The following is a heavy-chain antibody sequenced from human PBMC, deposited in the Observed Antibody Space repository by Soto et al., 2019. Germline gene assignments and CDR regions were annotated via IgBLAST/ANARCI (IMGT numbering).Heavy chain of an antibody. V-gene: IGHV4-34*01. D-gene: IGHD2-8*01. CDR2: VHPSGST. Sequence: SGTLSLTCAVFSASLGDHYWAWIRQSPDKGLEWIGEVHPSGSTYYNPSLKSRVTISVDTSKNQFSLKLSSVTAADTAVYYCARTQGRSMLYHYYGMDVWGQGTTVTVSS. CDR3: ARTQGRSMLYHYYGMDV. CDR1: SASLGDHY. J-gene: IGHJ6*02.